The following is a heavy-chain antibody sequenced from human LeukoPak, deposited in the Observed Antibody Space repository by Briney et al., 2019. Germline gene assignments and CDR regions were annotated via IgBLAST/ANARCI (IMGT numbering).Heavy chain of an antibody. V-gene: IGHV4-4*09. J-gene: IGHJ5*02. CDR3: ARSLSIAVAGSDRFDP. CDR2: IYTSGST. D-gene: IGHD6-19*01. Sequence: PSETLSLTCTVSGGSISSYYWGWIRQPPGKGLEWIGYIYTSGSTNYNPSLKSRVTISVDTSKNQFSLKLSSVTAADTAVYYCARSLSIAVAGSDRFDPWGQGTLVTVSS. CDR1: GGSISSYY.